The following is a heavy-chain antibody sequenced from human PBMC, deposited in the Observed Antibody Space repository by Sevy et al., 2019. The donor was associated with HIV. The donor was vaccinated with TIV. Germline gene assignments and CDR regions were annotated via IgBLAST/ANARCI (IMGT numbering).Heavy chain of an antibody. Sequence: GGSLRLSCAASGFTVSSNYMSWVRQAPGKGLEWVSVIYSGGSTYYADSVKGRFTISSNNSKNTLDLQMNSLRAEDTAVYYCASRDYGGNSGVFDYWGQGTLVTVSS. V-gene: IGHV3-53*01. CDR2: IYSGGST. D-gene: IGHD4-17*01. CDR1: GFTVSSNY. CDR3: ASRDYGGNSGVFDY. J-gene: IGHJ4*02.